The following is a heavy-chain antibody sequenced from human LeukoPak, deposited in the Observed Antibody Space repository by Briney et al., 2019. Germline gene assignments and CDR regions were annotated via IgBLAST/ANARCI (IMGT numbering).Heavy chain of an antibody. CDR2: VYYRGSA. D-gene: IGHD3-22*01. CDR1: GDSTSSNTFY. J-gene: IGHJ4*02. Sequence: PSETLSLTCSVSGDSTSSNTFYWGWIRQAPGKGLEWLASVYYRGSAFYNPSLRSRVTISVDTSKNQFSLSLSSVTAADTGVYYCTRQMYYYDASGHLNDNWGQGILVTVSS. CDR3: TRQMYYYDASGHLNDN. V-gene: IGHV4-39*01.